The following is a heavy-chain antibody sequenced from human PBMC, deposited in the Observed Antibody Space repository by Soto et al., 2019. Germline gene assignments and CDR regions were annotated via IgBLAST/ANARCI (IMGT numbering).Heavy chain of an antibody. CDR1: GYTFTSYD. D-gene: IGHD4-4*01. CDR3: ARGRTVTTLGAFDI. CDR2: MNPNSGNT. Sequence: ASVKVSCKASGYTFTSYDINWVRQATGQGLEWMGWMNPNSGNTGYAQKFQGRVTMTRNTSISTAYMELSSLRSEDTAVYYCARGRTVTTLGAFDIWGQGTMVTVSS. V-gene: IGHV1-8*01. J-gene: IGHJ3*02.